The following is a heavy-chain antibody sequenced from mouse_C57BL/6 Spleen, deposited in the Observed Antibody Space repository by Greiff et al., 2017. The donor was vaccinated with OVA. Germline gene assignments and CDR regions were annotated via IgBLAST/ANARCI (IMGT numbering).Heavy chain of an antibody. V-gene: IGHV1-82*01. CDR1: GYAFSSSW. J-gene: IGHJ3*01. D-gene: IGHD2-3*01. Sequence: VQLQESGPELVKPGASVKISCTASGYAFSSSWMNWVKPRPGKGLAWIGRIYPGDGDTNYNGKFKGKATLTADQSSSTAYMQLSSLTSADSAVYFCARLDDGYSWFAYWGQGTLVTVSA. CDR2: IYPGDGDT. CDR3: ARLDDGYSWFAY.